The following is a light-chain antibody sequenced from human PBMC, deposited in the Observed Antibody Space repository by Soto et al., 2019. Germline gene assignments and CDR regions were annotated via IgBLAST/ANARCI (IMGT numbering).Light chain of an antibody. CDR2: DAS. CDR1: QDIGTY. Sequence: AIRMTQSPSSFSASTGDRVSITCRATQDIGTYLAWYQQIPGKAPKLLIYDASTLQTGVPSRFSGSGSGTDFTLTISYLQSEDFGTYYCQQFYNYPRTFGKGTKVDIX. CDR3: QQFYNYPRT. J-gene: IGKJ1*01. V-gene: IGKV1-8*01.